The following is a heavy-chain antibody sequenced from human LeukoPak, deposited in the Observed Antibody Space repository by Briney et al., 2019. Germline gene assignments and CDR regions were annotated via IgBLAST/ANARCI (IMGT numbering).Heavy chain of an antibody. J-gene: IGHJ3*02. CDR1: RFTFSSYS. V-gene: IGHV3-21*01. Sequence: GGSLRLSCAASRFTFSSYSMNWIRQAPGKGLELVSSISSSSSYIYYADSVKGRFTISKDNAKNSLYLQMNSLIAEDTAVYYCARAGPAFDIWGQGTMVTVSS. CDR2: ISSSSSYI. CDR3: ARAGPAFDI.